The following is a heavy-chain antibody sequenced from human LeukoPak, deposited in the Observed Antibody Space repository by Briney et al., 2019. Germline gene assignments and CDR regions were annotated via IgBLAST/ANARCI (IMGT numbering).Heavy chain of an antibody. CDR1: GFTFSSCA. J-gene: IGHJ4*02. D-gene: IGHD4-17*01. V-gene: IGHV3-23*01. CDR3: AREGGDGDYASD. CDR2: ISASGAGA. Sequence: GGSLRLSCAASGFTFSSCAMNWVRQAPGKGLEWVSGISASGAGAYYADSVKGRFTISRDNSKNTLFLQMNSLRAEDTAVYYCAREGGDGDYASDWGQGTLVTVSS.